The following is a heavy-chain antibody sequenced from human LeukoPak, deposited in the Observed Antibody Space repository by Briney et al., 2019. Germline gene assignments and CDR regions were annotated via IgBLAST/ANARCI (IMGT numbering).Heavy chain of an antibody. Sequence: SVKVSCKASGGTFSSYAISWVRPAPGQGLEWMGRIIPILGIANYAQKFQGRVTITADKSTSTAYMELSSLRSEDTAVYYCAFCGYSGYVTYYYYGMDVWGQGTTVTVSS. CDR1: GGTFSSYA. CDR3: AFCGYSGYVTYYYYGMDV. J-gene: IGHJ6*02. V-gene: IGHV1-69*04. D-gene: IGHD5-12*01. CDR2: IIPILGIA.